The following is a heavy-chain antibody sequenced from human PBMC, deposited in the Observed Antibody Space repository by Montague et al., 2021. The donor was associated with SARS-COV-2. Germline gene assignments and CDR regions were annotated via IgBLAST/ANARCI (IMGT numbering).Heavy chain of an antibody. D-gene: IGHD3-22*01. V-gene: IGHV4-59*01. Sequence: SETLSLTCTVSGGSISSYYWSWIRQPPGKGLEWIGYICYGGSTNYNPSLKSRVTISVDTSKNQFSLKLSSVTAADTAVYYCARGGYYDYVFDIWGQGTMVTVSS. J-gene: IGHJ3*02. CDR1: GGSISSYY. CDR2: ICYGGST. CDR3: ARGGYYDYVFDI.